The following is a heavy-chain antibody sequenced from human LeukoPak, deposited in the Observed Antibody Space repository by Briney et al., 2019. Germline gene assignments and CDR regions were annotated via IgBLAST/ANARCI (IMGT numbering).Heavy chain of an antibody. Sequence: GGSLRLSCEASGFTFRNYAMSWVRQAPGKGLEWVSVISGSGDSTYYADSVKGRFTISRDNAKNSLYLQMNSLRAEDTAVYYCAELGITMIGGVWGKGTTVTISS. J-gene: IGHJ6*04. CDR1: GFTFRNYA. V-gene: IGHV3-23*01. D-gene: IGHD3-10*02. CDR2: ISGSGDST. CDR3: AELGITMIGGV.